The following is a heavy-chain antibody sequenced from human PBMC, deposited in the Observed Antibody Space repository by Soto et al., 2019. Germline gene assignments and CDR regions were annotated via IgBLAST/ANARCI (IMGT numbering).Heavy chain of an antibody. D-gene: IGHD5-12*01. CDR1: GFSFSNAW. V-gene: IGHV3-15*07. Sequence: GSLRLSCAASGFSFSNAWMNWVRQAPGKGLEWVGRIKSQTDGGTTDYAAPVKGRFTISRDDSKNTLYLQMNSLKTEDTAVYYCTTDPWHGMDVWGQGTTVTVSS. CDR3: TTDPWHGMDV. J-gene: IGHJ6*02. CDR2: IKSQTDGGTT.